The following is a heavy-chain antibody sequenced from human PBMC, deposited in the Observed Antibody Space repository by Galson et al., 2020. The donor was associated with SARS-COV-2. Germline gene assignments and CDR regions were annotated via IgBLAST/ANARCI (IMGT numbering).Heavy chain of an antibody. J-gene: IGHJ4*02. CDR1: GGSISSGGYY. CDR3: ARVYYYDSRTNYVDY. D-gene: IGHD3-22*01. V-gene: IGHV4-31*03. Sequence: SETLSLTCTVSGGSISSGGYYWSWIRQHPGKGLEWIGYIYYSGSTYYNPSLKSRVTISVDTSKNQFSLKLSSVTAADTAVYYCARVYYYDSRTNYVDYWGQGTLVTVSS. CDR2: IYYSGST.